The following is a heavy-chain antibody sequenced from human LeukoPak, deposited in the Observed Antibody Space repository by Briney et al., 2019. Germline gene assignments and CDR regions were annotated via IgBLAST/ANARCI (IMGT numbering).Heavy chain of an antibody. CDR2: ISYDANIGSNK. CDR3: ARDGGYDLWSGYYQDY. J-gene: IGHJ4*02. V-gene: IGHV3-30-3*01. Sequence: GSLRLSCATSGFTFSRYAMHWVRQAPGKGLEWVALISYDANIGSNKYYADSVKGRFTISRDNSKNTLYLQMNSLRAEDTAVYYCARDGGYDLWSGYYQDYWGQGTLVTVSS. D-gene: IGHD3-3*01. CDR1: GFTFSRYA.